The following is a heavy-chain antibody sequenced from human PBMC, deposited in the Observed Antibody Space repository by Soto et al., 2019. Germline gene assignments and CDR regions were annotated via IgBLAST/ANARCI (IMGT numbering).Heavy chain of an antibody. CDR3: ARDPRGEWLLSFDY. Sequence: GGSLRLSCAASGFTFSSYGMHWVRQAPGKGLEWVAVIWYDGSNKYYADSVKGRFTISRDNSKNTLYLQMNSLRAEDKAVYYCARDPRGEWLLSFDYWGQGTLVTVSS. J-gene: IGHJ4*02. CDR2: IWYDGSNK. CDR1: GFTFSSYG. D-gene: IGHD3-3*01. V-gene: IGHV3-33*01.